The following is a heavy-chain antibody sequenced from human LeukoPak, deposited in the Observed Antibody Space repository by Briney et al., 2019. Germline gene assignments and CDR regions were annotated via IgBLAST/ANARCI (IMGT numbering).Heavy chain of an antibody. Sequence: TGGSLRLSCTASAFTFSSYAMSWVRQAPGKGLEWVSAISGSGGSAYYADSVEGRLTISRDNSKNTLYLQMNSLRAEDTAVYYCAKEPTKTTAVTHFDYWGQGTLVTVSS. J-gene: IGHJ4*02. CDR2: ISGSGGSA. V-gene: IGHV3-23*01. D-gene: IGHD4-23*01. CDR1: AFTFSSYA. CDR3: AKEPTKTTAVTHFDY.